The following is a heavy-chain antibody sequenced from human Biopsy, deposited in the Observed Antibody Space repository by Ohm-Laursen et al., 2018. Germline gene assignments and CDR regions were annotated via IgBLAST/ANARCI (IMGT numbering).Heavy chain of an antibody. CDR3: ARGPHSGSHSCFDY. Sequence: VKVSCNASGGTFINYAISWVRQAPGQGLEWMGGIIPMFGTANYAQMFQGRVTISADESTSTSYMELSSLTTEDTAIYYCARGPHSGSHSCFDYWGRGTLVTVSS. D-gene: IGHD1-26*01. CDR1: GGTFINYA. J-gene: IGHJ4*02. CDR2: IIPMFGTA. V-gene: IGHV1-69*01.